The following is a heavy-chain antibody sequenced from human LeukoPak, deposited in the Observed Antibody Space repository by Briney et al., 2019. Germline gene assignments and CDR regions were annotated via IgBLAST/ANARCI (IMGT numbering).Heavy chain of an antibody. Sequence: GASVKVSCKASGSTFTASAMHWVRQAPGQGLEWMGWINPNSGGTNYAQKFQGRVTMTRDTSITTAYMELSRLRSDDTAVYYCARDLDYYGSGSFFNIWGQGTMVTVSS. D-gene: IGHD3-10*01. CDR3: ARDLDYYGSGSFFNI. CDR2: INPNSGGT. CDR1: GSTFTASA. V-gene: IGHV1-2*02. J-gene: IGHJ3*02.